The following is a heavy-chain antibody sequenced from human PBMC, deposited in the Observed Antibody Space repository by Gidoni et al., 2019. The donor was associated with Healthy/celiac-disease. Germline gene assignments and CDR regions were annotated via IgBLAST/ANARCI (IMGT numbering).Heavy chain of an antibody. CDR3: AKCDCSSTSCYPACYYYGMDV. CDR1: GFPFSRCA. D-gene: IGHD2-2*01. Sequence: EVQLLESGGGLVQPGGSLRLSCAASGFPFSRCALSWVRQAPGKGLEVVSAISGSGGSTYYADAGKGRFTISRDNSKNTLYLQMNSLRAEDTAVYYCAKCDCSSTSCYPACYYYGMDVWGQGTTVTVSS. J-gene: IGHJ6*02. V-gene: IGHV3-23*01. CDR2: ISGSGGST.